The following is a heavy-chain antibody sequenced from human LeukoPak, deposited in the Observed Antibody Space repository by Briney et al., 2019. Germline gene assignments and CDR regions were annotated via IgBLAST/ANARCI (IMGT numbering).Heavy chain of an antibody. CDR2: IYYSGST. CDR1: GGSISSSSYY. J-gene: IGHJ4*02. D-gene: IGHD6-19*01. V-gene: IGHV4-39*01. Sequence: PSETLSLTCTVSGGSISSSSYYWGWIRQPPGKGLEWIGNIYYSGSTYYNPSLKSRVTIFVDTSTNQFSLKLSSVTAADTAVYYCARSKRIAVAVGYYFDYWGQGTLVTVSS. CDR3: ARSKRIAVAVGYYFDY.